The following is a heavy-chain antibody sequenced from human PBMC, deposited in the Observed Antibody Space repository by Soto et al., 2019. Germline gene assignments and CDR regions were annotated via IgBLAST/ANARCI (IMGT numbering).Heavy chain of an antibody. Sequence: GGSLRLSCAASGFTFSSYAMHWVRQAPGKGLEWVAVISYDGSNKYYADSVKGRFTISRDNSKNTLYLQMNSLRAEDTAVYYCARDKAAAGNYYYGMDVWGQGTTVTVSS. J-gene: IGHJ6*02. D-gene: IGHD6-13*01. CDR3: ARDKAAAGNYYYGMDV. V-gene: IGHV3-30-3*01. CDR1: GFTFSSYA. CDR2: ISYDGSNK.